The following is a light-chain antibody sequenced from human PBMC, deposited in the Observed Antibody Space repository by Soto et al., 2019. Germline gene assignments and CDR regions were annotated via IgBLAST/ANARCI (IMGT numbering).Light chain of an antibody. V-gene: IGKV3-11*01. Sequence: EIVLTQSPATLYLSPGERATLSCRASKSVSRYLAWYRHKPGQAPRLLIYDASNRATGIPARFSGSGSGTDFTLTITSLGPEDFAVYYCQQRSNWPSTFGGGTKVEI. CDR1: KSVSRY. J-gene: IGKJ4*01. CDR3: QQRSNWPST. CDR2: DAS.